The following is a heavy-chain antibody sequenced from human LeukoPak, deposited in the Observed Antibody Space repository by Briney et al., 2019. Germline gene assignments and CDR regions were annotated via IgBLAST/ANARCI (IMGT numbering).Heavy chain of an antibody. CDR2: INQSGST. V-gene: IGHV4-34*01. D-gene: IGHD2-8*01. J-gene: IGHJ4*02. CDR1: SVSFSGYY. Sequence: PSETLSLTCAVYSVSFSGYYWSWIRQPPGKGLEWIGEINQSGSTNYNPSLKSRVTISVDTSKNHFSLKLSSVTAADTAVYYCARDFGVKGIDYWGQGTLVTVSS. CDR3: ARDFGVKGIDY.